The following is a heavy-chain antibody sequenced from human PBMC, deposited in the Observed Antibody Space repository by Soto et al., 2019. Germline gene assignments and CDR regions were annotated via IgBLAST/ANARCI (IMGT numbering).Heavy chain of an antibody. CDR2: INPSGGST. CDR1: GYTFTSYY. CDR3: ARVRSYGSGSFYYYYGMDV. D-gene: IGHD3-10*01. V-gene: IGHV1-46*01. J-gene: IGHJ6*02. Sequence: GASVKVSCMASGYTFTSYYMHGVRQAPGQGLEWMGIINPSGGSTSYAQKFQGRVTMTRDTSTSTVYMELSSLRSEDTAVYYCARVRSYGSGSFYYYYGMDVWGQGTTVTVSS.